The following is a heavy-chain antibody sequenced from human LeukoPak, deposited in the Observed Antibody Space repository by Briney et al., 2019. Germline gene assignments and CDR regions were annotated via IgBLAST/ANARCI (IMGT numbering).Heavy chain of an antibody. CDR3: ARVHRSITIYPDH. Sequence: ASVKVSCKASGYTFTGYYMHWVRQAPGQGLEWMGWINPNSGGTNYAQKFQGRVTMTRDTSISTAYMELSRLRSDDTAVYYCARVHRSITIYPDHWGQGTLVTVSS. J-gene: IGHJ4*02. CDR1: GYTFTGYY. CDR2: INPNSGGT. D-gene: IGHD3-9*01. V-gene: IGHV1-2*02.